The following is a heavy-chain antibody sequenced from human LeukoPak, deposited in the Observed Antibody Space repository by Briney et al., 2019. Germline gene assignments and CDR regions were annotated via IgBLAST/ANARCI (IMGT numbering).Heavy chain of an antibody. CDR3: VKGGFTYYDD. CDR1: GFTFDYSA. V-gene: IGHV3-23*01. D-gene: IGHD3-22*01. CDR2: INTGDIT. J-gene: IGHJ4*02. Sequence: GGSLRLSCAASGFTFDYSAMTWVRQAPEKGLEGVSTINTGDITFYANSVKGRFTISRDNSKNALFLQMNSLRAEDTAIYCVKGGFTYYDDWGQGTLVTVSS.